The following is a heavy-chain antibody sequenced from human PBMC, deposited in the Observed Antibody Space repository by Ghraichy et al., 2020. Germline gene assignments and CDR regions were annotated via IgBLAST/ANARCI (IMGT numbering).Heavy chain of an antibody. V-gene: IGHV4-30-2*01. CDR2: IYHSGST. CDR3: ARDSLGASDY. D-gene: IGHD1-26*01. J-gene: IGHJ4*02. Sequence: TLSLTCAVSGGSISSGGYSWSWIRQPPGKGLEWIGYIYHSGSTYYNPSLKSRVTISVDRSKNQFSLKLSSVTAADTAVYYCARDSLGASDYWGQGTLVTVSS. CDR1: GGSISSGGYS.